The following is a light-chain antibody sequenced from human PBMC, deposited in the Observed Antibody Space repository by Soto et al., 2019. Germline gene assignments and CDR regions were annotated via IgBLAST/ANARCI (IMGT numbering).Light chain of an antibody. CDR3: SSYTTSDTWV. V-gene: IGLV2-14*01. CDR2: EVT. J-gene: IGLJ3*02. CDR1: SSDIGAYNH. Sequence: QSVLTQPASVSGSPGQSITIPCTGTSSDIGAYNHVSWYQRYPGKAPTLMIYEVTNRPSGVSSRFSGSKSGNTASLTISGLQAEDEGDYYCSSYTTSDTWVFGGGTKVTVL.